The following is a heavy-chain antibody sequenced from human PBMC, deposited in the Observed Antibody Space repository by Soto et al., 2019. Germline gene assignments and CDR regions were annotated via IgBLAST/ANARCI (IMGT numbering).Heavy chain of an antibody. Sequence: EVQLVESGGGLVQPGGSLRLSCAASGFTGSSNYMSWVRQAPGKGLEWFSVIYSGGTTYYADSVKGRFTISRDNSKNTLYLQMNSLRAEDTAVYYCARNGDSSDYRGWFDPWGQGTLVTVSS. J-gene: IGHJ5*02. CDR1: GFTGSSNY. CDR2: IYSGGTT. D-gene: IGHD3-22*01. CDR3: ARNGDSSDYRGWFDP. V-gene: IGHV3-66*01.